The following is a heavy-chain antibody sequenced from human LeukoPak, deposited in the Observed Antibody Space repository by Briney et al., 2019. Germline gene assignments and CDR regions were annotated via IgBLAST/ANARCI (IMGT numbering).Heavy chain of an antibody. Sequence: GGSLRLSCAASGFTFSSYWMSWVRQAPGKGLEWVANIKQDGSEKYYVDSVRGRFTISRDNAKNSLYLQMNSLRAEDTAVYYCARHTAEGDFDYWGQGTLVTVSS. CDR3: ARHTAEGDFDY. V-gene: IGHV3-7*01. D-gene: IGHD6-25*01. J-gene: IGHJ4*02. CDR2: IKQDGSEK. CDR1: GFTFSSYW.